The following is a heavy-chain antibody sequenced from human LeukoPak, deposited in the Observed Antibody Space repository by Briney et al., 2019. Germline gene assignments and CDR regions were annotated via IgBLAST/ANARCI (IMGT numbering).Heavy chain of an antibody. J-gene: IGHJ4*02. CDR1: GFTFSSYS. CDR2: ISSSSSYI. V-gene: IGHV3-21*04. Sequence: GGSLRLSCAASGFTFSSYSMNWVRQAPGKGLEWVSSISSSSSYIYYADSVKGRFTISRDNAKNSLYLQMNSLRAEDTAVYYCARDQKLRGYSYGSDYWGQGTLVTVSS. CDR3: ARDQKLRGYSYGSDY. D-gene: IGHD5-18*01.